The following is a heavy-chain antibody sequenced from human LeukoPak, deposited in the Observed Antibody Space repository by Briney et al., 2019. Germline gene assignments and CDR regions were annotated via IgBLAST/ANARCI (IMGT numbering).Heavy chain of an antibody. J-gene: IGHJ6*02. CDR1: GGPISSYY. V-gene: IGHV4-59*12. CDR2: IYYSGST. D-gene: IGHD2-2*01. Sequence: SETLSLTCTVSGGPISSYYWSWIRQPPGKGLEWIGYIYYSGSTNYNPSLKSRVTISVDTSKNQFSLKLSSVTAADTAVYYCARDPLRSTSANYYHYGMDVWGQGTTVTVSS. CDR3: ARDPLRSTSANYYHYGMDV.